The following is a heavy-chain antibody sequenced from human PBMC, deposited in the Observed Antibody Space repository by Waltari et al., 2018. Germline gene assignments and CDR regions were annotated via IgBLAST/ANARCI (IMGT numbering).Heavy chain of an antibody. CDR2: SNSDGGST. CDR1: GFTYSMYW. D-gene: IGHD4-17*01. CDR3: ARGARRTTVTTGWWYFDL. V-gene: IGHV3-74*01. J-gene: IGHJ2*01. Sequence: EVQLVESGGGLVQPGGSLRLSCAASGFTYSMYWMHWVRQAPGKGLVCVSRSNSDGGSTSYADSVKGRFTISKDNAKNTVYLQMNSLRAEDTAIYYCARGARRTTVTTGWWYFDLWGRGTLVTVSS.